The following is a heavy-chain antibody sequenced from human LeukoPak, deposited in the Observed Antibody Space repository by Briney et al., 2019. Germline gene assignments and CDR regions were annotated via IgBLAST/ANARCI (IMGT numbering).Heavy chain of an antibody. CDR3: ARKYASGTYPLDY. J-gene: IGHJ4*02. D-gene: IGHD3-10*01. V-gene: IGHV3-23*01. Sequence: PGGSLRLSCAASGFTFSRHGMNWVRQAPGKGLEWVSGISPSGDITYYADSVKGRFTISRDNFKNTLSLQVNSLRAEDTAVYYCARKYASGTYPLDYWGQGILVTVSS. CDR2: ISPSGDIT. CDR1: GFTFSRHG.